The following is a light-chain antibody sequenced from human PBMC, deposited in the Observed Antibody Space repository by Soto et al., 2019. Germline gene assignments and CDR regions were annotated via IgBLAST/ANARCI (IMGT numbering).Light chain of an antibody. CDR1: QDISNY. CDR2: DAS. J-gene: IGKJ5*01. CDR3: EQYDNPPIT. Sequence: DIQMTQSPSSLSASVGDRVTITCQASQDISNYLNWYQQKPGKAPKLLIYDASNLETGVPSRFSGSGSGTDFTFTISSLQPEDIATYYCEQYDNPPITFGQGPRLEIK. V-gene: IGKV1-33*01.